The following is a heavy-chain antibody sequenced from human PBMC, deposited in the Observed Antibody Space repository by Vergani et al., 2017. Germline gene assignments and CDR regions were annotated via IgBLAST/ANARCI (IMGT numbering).Heavy chain of an antibody. CDR3: ARGVPLTLPDY. CDR2: IKQDGSED. V-gene: IGHV3-7*01. Sequence: EVQLVESGGGLVKPGGSLRLSCAASGFTFSSYWMSWVRQAPGKGLEWVASIKQDGSEDYYVDSVKGRFTISRDNAKNSLYLQMNSLRAEDTAVYYCARGVPLTLPDYWGQGTLVTVSS. CDR1: GFTFSSYW. D-gene: IGHD1-14*01. J-gene: IGHJ4*02.